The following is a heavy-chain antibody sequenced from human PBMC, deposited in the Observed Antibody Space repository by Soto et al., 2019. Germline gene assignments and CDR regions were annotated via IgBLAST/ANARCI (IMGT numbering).Heavy chain of an antibody. J-gene: IGHJ4*02. CDR3: AKDALYSSSSPDYFDY. V-gene: IGHV3-23*01. CDR2: ISGSGGST. Sequence: GGSLRLSCAASGFTFSSYAMSWVRQAPGKGLEWVSAISGSGGSTYYADSVKGRFTISRDNSKNTLYLQMNSLRAEDTAVYYCAKDALYSSSSPDYFDYWGQGTLVTVSS. D-gene: IGHD6-6*01. CDR1: GFTFSSYA.